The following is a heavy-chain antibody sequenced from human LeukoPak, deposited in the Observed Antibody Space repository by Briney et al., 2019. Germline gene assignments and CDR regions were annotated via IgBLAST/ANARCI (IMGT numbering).Heavy chain of an antibody. V-gene: IGHV4-39*07. D-gene: IGHD6-6*01. Sequence: SETLSLTCTVSGGSISSSSYYWGWLRQPPGKGLEWFGSIYYSGSTYYNPSLKSRVTISVDTSKNQFSLKLSSVTAADTAVYYCARDRVYSSSGLVDNWFDPWGQGTLVTVSS. CDR2: IYYSGST. CDR3: ARDRVYSSSGLVDNWFDP. CDR1: GGSISSSSYY. J-gene: IGHJ5*02.